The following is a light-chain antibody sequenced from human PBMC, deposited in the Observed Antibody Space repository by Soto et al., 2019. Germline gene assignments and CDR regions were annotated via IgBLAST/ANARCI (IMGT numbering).Light chain of an antibody. CDR1: QTISSW. Sequence: DIQMTQSPSTLSGSVGDRVTITCRASQTISSWLAWYQQKPGKAPKLLIYKASTLKSGVPARFSGSGSGTEFTLTISSLQPDDCATDYGQHYNSYSEAFGQGTKVELK. CDR3: QHYNSYSEA. CDR2: KAS. J-gene: IGKJ1*01. V-gene: IGKV1-5*03.